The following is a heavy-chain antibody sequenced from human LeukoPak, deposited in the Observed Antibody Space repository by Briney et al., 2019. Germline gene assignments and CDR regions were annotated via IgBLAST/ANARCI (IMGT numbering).Heavy chain of an antibody. CDR3: ARAFSVVVPAAIAAFDI. CDR1: GYTFTGYY. V-gene: IGHV1-2*02. CDR2: INPNSGGT. J-gene: IGHJ3*02. Sequence: ASVKVSCKASGYTFTGYYMHWVRQAPGQGLEWMGWINPNSGGTNYAQKFQGRVTMTRDTSISTAYMELSRLRSDDTAVYYCARAFSVVVPAAIAAFDIWGQGTMVTVSS. D-gene: IGHD2-2*01.